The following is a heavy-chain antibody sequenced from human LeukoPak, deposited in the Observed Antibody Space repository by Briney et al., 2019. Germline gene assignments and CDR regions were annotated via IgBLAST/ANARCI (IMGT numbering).Heavy chain of an antibody. J-gene: IGHJ4*02. CDR1: GVSISSYY. CDR3: ARDGDFWSGYYSY. D-gene: IGHD3-3*01. CDR2: IYYSGST. V-gene: IGHV4-59*01. Sequence: SETLSLTCTVSGVSISSYYWSWIRQPPGKGLEWIGYIYYSGSTNYNPSLKSRVTISVDTSKNQFSLKLSSVTAADTAVYYCARDGDFWSGYYSYWGQGTLVTVSS.